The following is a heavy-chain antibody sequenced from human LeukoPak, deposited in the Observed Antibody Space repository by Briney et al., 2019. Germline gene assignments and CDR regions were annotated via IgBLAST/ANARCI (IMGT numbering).Heavy chain of an antibody. CDR2: TWYDGSNT. D-gene: IGHD1-26*01. CDR3: ARGGLTIAEATTSGYLDY. Sequence: AGGSLRLSCATPGFSFSIYGMHWVRQAQGKGLEWVALTWYDGSNTNYAAAVKGRFTISRDNSKDMLYLEMNSLRGEDTAVYYCARGGLTIAEATTSGYLDYWGQGTLVTVSS. CDR1: GFSFSIYG. J-gene: IGHJ4*02. V-gene: IGHV3-33*01.